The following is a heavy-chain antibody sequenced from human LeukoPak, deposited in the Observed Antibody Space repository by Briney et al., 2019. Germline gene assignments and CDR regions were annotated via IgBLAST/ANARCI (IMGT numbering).Heavy chain of an antibody. CDR3: AREYTLYRSGWFLDY. J-gene: IGHJ4*02. D-gene: IGHD6-19*01. CDR1: GDSNTNSIYY. Sequence: SETLSLTCTVSGDSNTNSIYYWGWIRQPPGKGLEWIGSIDYSGSTYCNPSLKSRATISIDTSKNQFSLKLSSVTAADTAVYYCAREYTLYRSGWFLDYWGQGTVVAVSS. V-gene: IGHV4-39*07. CDR2: IDYSGST.